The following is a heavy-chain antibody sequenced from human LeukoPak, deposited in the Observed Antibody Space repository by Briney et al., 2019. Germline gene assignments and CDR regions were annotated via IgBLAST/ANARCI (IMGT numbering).Heavy chain of an antibody. J-gene: IGHJ4*02. CDR1: GVSISNYY. D-gene: IGHD5-18*01. V-gene: IGHV4-59*01. CDR2: IYYTGAT. Sequence: PSETLSLTCTISGVSISNYYWTWIRLPPGKGLEWVGYIYYTGATQYNASLKDPLTISLAPSKNQFSLKLSSVTAAGAAVYYCARAGNSYGTGYYFDGWGQGALVTVSS. CDR3: ARAGNSYGTGYYFDG.